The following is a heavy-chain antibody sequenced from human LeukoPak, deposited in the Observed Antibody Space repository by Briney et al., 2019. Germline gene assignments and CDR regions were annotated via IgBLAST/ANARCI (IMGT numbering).Heavy chain of an antibody. CDR1: GYSFTNYW. J-gene: IGHJ4*02. CDR2: IYPADSDT. CDR3: TRLRKGWFGDLSFDY. V-gene: IGHV5-51*01. D-gene: IGHD3-10*01. Sequence: GESLKISCEASGYSFTNYWIGWVRQMPGKGLECMGIIYPADSDTKYSPSFQGQVTISADKSVGAAYLQWSSLQASDTAMYYCTRLRKGWFGDLSFDYWGQGTTVTVSS.